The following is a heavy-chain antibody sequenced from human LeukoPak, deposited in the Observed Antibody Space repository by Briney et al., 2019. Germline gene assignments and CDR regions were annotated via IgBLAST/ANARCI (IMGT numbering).Heavy chain of an antibody. J-gene: IGHJ5*02. CDR1: GGSISSGGYY. Sequence: PSETLSVTCTVSGGSISSGGYYWSWIRQHPGKGLEWIGYIYYSGSTYYNPSLKSRVTISVDTSKNQFSLKLSSVTAADTAVYYCARVEALYGSGTMGWFDPWGQGTLVTVSS. D-gene: IGHD3-10*01. V-gene: IGHV4-31*03. CDR2: IYYSGST. CDR3: ARVEALYGSGTMGWFDP.